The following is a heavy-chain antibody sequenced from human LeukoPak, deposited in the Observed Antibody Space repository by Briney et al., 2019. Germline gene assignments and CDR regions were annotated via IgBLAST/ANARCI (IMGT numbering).Heavy chain of an antibody. Sequence: SETLSLTCTVSGGSISSYYWSWIRQPPGKGLEWIGYIYYSGSTNYNPSLKSRVTISVDTSKNQFSLKLSSVTAADTAVYYCARDSLRVAFDIWGQGTMVTVSS. CDR1: GGSISSYY. V-gene: IGHV4-59*01. J-gene: IGHJ3*02. CDR3: ARDSLRVAFDI. CDR2: IYYSGST.